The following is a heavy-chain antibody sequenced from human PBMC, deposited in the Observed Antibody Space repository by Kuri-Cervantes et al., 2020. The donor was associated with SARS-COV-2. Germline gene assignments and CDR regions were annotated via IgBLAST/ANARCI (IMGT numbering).Heavy chain of an antibody. J-gene: IGHJ5*02. V-gene: IGHV4-59*01. CDR3: AYSIAATSRWFGP. Sequence: SETLSLTCTVSGGSISSYYCSWIRQPPGKGLEWIGNIYYSGSTNYNPSLKSRVTISVDTSKNQFSPKVRSVTAADTAVYYCAYSIAATSRWFGPWGQGTLVTVSS. CDR2: IYYSGST. CDR1: GGSISSYY. D-gene: IGHD6-13*01.